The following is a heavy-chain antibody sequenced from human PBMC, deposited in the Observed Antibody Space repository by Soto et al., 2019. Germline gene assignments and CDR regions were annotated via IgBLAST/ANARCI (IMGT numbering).Heavy chain of an antibody. Sequence: SETLSLTCTVSGGSISSSSYYWGWIRQPPGKGLEWIGSIYYSGSTYYNPSLKSRVTISVDTSKNQFSLKLSSVTAADTAVYYCARHCSSNWGFYYYYGMDVWGQGTTVTVSS. D-gene: IGHD6-13*01. CDR1: GGSISSSSYY. CDR2: IYYSGST. V-gene: IGHV4-39*01. J-gene: IGHJ6*02. CDR3: ARHCSSNWGFYYYYGMDV.